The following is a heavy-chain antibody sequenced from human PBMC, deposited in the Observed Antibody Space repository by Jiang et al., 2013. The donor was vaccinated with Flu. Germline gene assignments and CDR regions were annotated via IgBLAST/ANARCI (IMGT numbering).Heavy chain of an antibody. Sequence: RQMPGKGLEWMGIIYPGDSDTRYSPSFQGQVTISADKSISTAYLQWSSLKASDTAMYYCARRGGAARPWEYYFDWWGQGTLVTVSS. CDR2: IYPGDSDT. CDR3: ARRGGAARPWEYYFDW. V-gene: IGHV5-51*01. D-gene: IGHD6-6*01. J-gene: IGHJ4*02.